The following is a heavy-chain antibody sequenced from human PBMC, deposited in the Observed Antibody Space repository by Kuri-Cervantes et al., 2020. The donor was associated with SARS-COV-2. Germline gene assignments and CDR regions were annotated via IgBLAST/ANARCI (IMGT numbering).Heavy chain of an antibody. J-gene: IGHJ6*02. CDR3: ARDRYCSSNSCYYYGMDV. Sequence: ETLSLTCAASGFTFSSYWMSGVRQAPGKGLECVANIKQDGSEKYYVDSVKSRFTISRDNAKNSLYLQMNSLRAEDTAVYYCARDRYCSSNSCYYYGMDVRGQGTTVTVSS. V-gene: IGHV3-7*05. CDR2: IKQDGSEK. CDR1: GFTFSSYW. D-gene: IGHD2-2*01.